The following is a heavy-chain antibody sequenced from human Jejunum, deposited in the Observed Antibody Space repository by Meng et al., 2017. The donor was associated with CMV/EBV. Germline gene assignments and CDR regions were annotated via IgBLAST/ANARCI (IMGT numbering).Heavy chain of an antibody. J-gene: IGHJ6*02. CDR3: ARDIVDNEDGV. V-gene: IGHV3-20*03. CDR1: GFTFVHDG. CDR2: ITWNGRST. D-gene: IGHD5-12*01. Sequence: AASGFTFVHDGMSWVRQAPGRGLEYVSAITWNGRSTDYADSVKGRFTISRDNAKNSLYLQMNSLRAEDTALYYCARDIVDNEDGVWGQGTTVTVSS.